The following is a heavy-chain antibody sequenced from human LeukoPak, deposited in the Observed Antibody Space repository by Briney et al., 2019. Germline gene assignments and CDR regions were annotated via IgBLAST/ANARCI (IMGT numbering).Heavy chain of an antibody. CDR3: ARDRGFYDTSGYYSNWFDP. Sequence: SETLSLTCAVSSGSISGYYWSWIRQPAGKGLEWIGRIYSSGSTTSNPSLKSRVTMSVDTSKSQVSLKLSSVTAADTAVYYCARDRGFYDTSGYYSNWFDPWGQGTLVTVSS. J-gene: IGHJ5*02. V-gene: IGHV4-4*07. CDR2: IYSSGST. D-gene: IGHD3-22*01. CDR1: SGSISGYY.